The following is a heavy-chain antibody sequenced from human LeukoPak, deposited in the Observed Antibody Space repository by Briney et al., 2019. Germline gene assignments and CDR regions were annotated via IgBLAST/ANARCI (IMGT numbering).Heavy chain of an antibody. CDR3: AREALGDIVVVVAATPDAFDI. Sequence: SVKVSCKASGGTFSSCAISWVRQAPGQGLEWMGRIIPIFGTANYAQKFQGRVTITTDESTSTAYMELSSLRSEDTAVYYCAREALGDIVVVVAATPDAFDIWGQGTMVTVSS. J-gene: IGHJ3*02. D-gene: IGHD2-15*01. CDR2: IIPIFGTA. CDR1: GGTFSSCA. V-gene: IGHV1-69*05.